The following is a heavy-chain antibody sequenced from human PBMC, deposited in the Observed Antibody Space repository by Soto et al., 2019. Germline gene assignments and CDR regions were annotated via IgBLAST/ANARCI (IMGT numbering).Heavy chain of an antibody. CDR2: IYYSGST. D-gene: IGHD3-22*01. V-gene: IGHV4-31*03. Sequence: SETLSLTCTVSGGSISSTSYYWGWIRQXXXXXLEWIGYIYYSGSTYYNPSLKSXVSXXXXXSXNQFSLKLSSVTAADTAVYYCATIYDSSGYYYGNNWFDPWGQGTLVTVSS. CDR3: ATIYDSSGYYYGNNWFDP. J-gene: IGHJ5*02. CDR1: GGSISSTSYY.